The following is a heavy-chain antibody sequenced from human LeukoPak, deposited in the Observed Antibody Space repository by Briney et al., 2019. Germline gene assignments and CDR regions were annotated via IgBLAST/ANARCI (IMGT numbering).Heavy chain of an antibody. V-gene: IGHV3-53*01. CDR2: IYTGGST. Sequence: GGSLRLSCAASGFTVSSNYMSWVRQAPGKGLEWVSVIYTGGSTYYADSVKGRFTISRDNSKNTLSLQMNSLRAEDTAVYYCARYLIGRYDYIWGSSRHDAFDIWGQGTMVTVSS. D-gene: IGHD3-16*01. CDR3: ARYLIGRYDYIWGSSRHDAFDI. J-gene: IGHJ3*02. CDR1: GFTVSSNY.